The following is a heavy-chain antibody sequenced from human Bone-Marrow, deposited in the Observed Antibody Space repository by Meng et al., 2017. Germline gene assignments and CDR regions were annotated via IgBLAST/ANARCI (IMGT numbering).Heavy chain of an antibody. V-gene: IGHV4-34*01. CDR2: INHSGST. CDR3: ARHRTIFGVIISSRGWFDP. J-gene: IGHJ5*01. D-gene: IGHD3-3*01. Sequence: GSLRLSCAVYGGSFSGYYWSWIRQPPGKGLEWIGEINHSGSTNYNPSLKSRVTISVDTSKNQFSLKLSPVTAADTDVYYCARHRTIFGVIISSRGWFDPWGQGTQVTVSS. CDR1: GGSFSGYY.